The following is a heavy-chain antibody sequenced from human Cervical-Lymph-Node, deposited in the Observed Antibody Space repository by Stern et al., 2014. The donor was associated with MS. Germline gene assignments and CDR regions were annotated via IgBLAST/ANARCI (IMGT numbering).Heavy chain of an antibody. CDR2: FNHSEATT. J-gene: IGHJ4*02. CDR1: GYTLTNYY. Sequence: QVQLVQSGAEVKKPGASVKVSCKASGYTLTNYYIHWMRQAPGQGLESMGIFNHSEATTFYTQKFQGRLTMTRDTSTSTVYMELSSLRAEDTAVYYCAREAGEMRANYYFDYWGRGTLVTVSS. V-gene: IGHV1-46*01. CDR3: AREAGEMRANYYFDY. D-gene: IGHD3-10*01.